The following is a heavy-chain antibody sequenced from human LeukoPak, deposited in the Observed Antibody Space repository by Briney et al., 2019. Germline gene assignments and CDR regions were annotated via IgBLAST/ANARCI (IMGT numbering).Heavy chain of an antibody. CDR1: GFTFDDYA. Sequence: GGSLRLSCAASGFTFDDYAMHWVRQVPGKGLQWVSGISSNGDTTGYADSVKGRFTISRDNAKNSLYLQMNSLRAEDTAVYYCARNVDTAMVTVLPFDYWGQGTLVTVSS. V-gene: IGHV3-9*01. J-gene: IGHJ4*02. D-gene: IGHD5-18*01. CDR2: ISSNGDTT. CDR3: ARNVDTAMVTVLPFDY.